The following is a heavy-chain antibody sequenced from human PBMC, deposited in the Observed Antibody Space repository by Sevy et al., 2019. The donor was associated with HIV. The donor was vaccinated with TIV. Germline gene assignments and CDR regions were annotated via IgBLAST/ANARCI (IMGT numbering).Heavy chain of an antibody. Sequence: GESLKISCAASGFIFPINAVGWVRQAPGKGLEWVSLISGSGSSTYYADSVKGRFTISRDNSKNTLYLQMHSLRAEDTAVYYCAKCVYAYEYFFDYWGQGTLVTVSS. V-gene: IGHV3-23*01. CDR2: ISGSGSST. D-gene: IGHD3-16*01. CDR3: AKCVYAYEYFFDY. CDR1: GFIFPINA. J-gene: IGHJ4*02.